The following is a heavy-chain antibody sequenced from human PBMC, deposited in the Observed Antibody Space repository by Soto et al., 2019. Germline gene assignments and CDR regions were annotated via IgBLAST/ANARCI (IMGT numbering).Heavy chain of an antibody. CDR2: IYHSGST. CDR1: GRSISSGAYS. V-gene: IGHV4-30-2*01. CDR3: AGRYSSSLGY. Sequence: QLQLQESGSGPVKPSQTLSLTCAVSGRSISSGAYSWSWIRQPPGKGLEWIGYIYHSGSTYYNPSLQSRVTISVDRSKNQFSLMLSSVPAADTAVYYCAGRYSSSLGYWGQGTLVTVSS. J-gene: IGHJ4*02. D-gene: IGHD6-13*01.